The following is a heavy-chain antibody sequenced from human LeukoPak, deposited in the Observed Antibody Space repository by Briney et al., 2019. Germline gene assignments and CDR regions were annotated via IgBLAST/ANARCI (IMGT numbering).Heavy chain of an antibody. D-gene: IGHD6-13*01. Sequence: GGSLRLSCAASGFTFSSYSMNWVRQAPGKGLECVSSISSSSSYIYYADSVKGRFTISRDNAKNSLFLQMNSLRDEDTAVYYCARDGGRDSTYWYYYWGQGTLVTVSS. J-gene: IGHJ4*02. CDR1: GFTFSSYS. CDR2: ISSSSSYI. CDR3: ARDGGRDSTYWYYY. V-gene: IGHV3-21*01.